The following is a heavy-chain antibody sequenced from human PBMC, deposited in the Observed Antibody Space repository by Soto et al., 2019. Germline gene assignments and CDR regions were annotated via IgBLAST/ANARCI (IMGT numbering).Heavy chain of an antibody. CDR1: GGSISSYY. CDR2: IYYSGRT. J-gene: IGHJ5*02. Sequence: QVQLQESGPGLVKPSETLSLTCTVSGGSISSYYWSWIRQPPGKGLEWIGYIYYSGRTNYNPSLKSRVTISVDTSKNQFSLKLSSVTAADTAVYYCARAYSSSWYSGDWFDPWGQGTLVTVSS. CDR3: ARAYSSSWYSGDWFDP. V-gene: IGHV4-59*01. D-gene: IGHD6-13*01.